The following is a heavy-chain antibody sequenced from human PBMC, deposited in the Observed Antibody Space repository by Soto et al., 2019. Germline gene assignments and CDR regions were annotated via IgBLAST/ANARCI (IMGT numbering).Heavy chain of an antibody. CDR3: ARETAYYGSYYFDY. D-gene: IGHD3-10*01. CDR2: VIDSGGST. J-gene: IGHJ4*02. CDR1: GFSFSSYA. V-gene: IGHV3-23*01. Sequence: GGSLRLSCAASGFSFSSYAMNWVRQAPGKGLEWVSLVIDSGGSTYYADSVKGRFTISRDNSKNTLYLQMNSLRAEDTAVYYCARETAYYGSYYFDYWGQGTLVTVSS.